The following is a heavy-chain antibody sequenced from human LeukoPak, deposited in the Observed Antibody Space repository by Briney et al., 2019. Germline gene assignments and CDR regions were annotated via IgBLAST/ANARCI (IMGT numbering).Heavy chain of an antibody. CDR2: INQDGSEK. CDR1: GFTFSSYE. D-gene: IGHD3-10*01. CDR3: ARVAKFYYGSETYYFFEH. J-gene: IGHJ4*02. V-gene: IGHV3-7*01. Sequence: RAGGSLRLSCAASGFTFSSYEMNWVRQAPGKGLEWVANINQDGSEKYFVDSVKGRFTISRDNAKNSLYLQMNSLRVEDTAVYYCARVAKFYYGSETYYFFEHWGQGTPVTAS.